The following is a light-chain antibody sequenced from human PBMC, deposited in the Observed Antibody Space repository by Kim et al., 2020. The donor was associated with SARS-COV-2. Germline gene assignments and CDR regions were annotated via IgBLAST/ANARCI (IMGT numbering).Light chain of an antibody. Sequence: QSITISCPGSASDIGASTSVSWYRQRPGEAPTLFIYDDSSRPSGVSDRFSGSKSGNTASLTISGLQAEDEADYFCSSYTTTNTPWVFGGGTQLTVL. CDR2: DDS. J-gene: IGLJ3*02. CDR1: ASDIGASTS. CDR3: SSYTTTNTPWV. V-gene: IGLV2-14*03.